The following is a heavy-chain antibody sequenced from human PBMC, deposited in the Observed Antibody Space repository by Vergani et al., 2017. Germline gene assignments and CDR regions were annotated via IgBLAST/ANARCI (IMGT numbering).Heavy chain of an antibody. V-gene: IGHV3-30*03. CDR1: GFTSSYYG. J-gene: IGHJ1*01. D-gene: IGHD2-15*01. CDR2: ISYDGTQK. CDR3: ATKRCGTPGCQIGYFRG. Sequence: QVHLVESGGGVVQPGRSLRLSCVVSGFTSSYYGMHWVRQAPGKGLEWVAVISYDGTQKYYADSVKGRVTISRDNSKSTLYLQMNSLRTEDTAVYYCATKRCGTPGCQIGYFRGWGQGTLVTVSS.